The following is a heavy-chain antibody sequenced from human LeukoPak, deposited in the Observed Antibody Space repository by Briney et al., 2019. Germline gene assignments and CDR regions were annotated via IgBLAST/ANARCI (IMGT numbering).Heavy chain of an antibody. CDR1: GFTFSTYS. J-gene: IGHJ4*02. CDR3: ARDWIW. D-gene: IGHD2-2*03. V-gene: IGHV3-48*04. Sequence: GGSLRLSCAASGFTFSTYSMNWVRQAPGKGLEWISHIANSGSTRYYADSVKGRFTVSRDNDQHSLYLQMNSLRADDTAVYYCARDWIWWGQGTLVTVSS. CDR2: IANSGSTR.